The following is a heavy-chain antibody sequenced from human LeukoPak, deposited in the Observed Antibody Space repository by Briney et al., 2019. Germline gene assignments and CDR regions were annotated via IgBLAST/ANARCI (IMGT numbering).Heavy chain of an antibody. CDR1: GGSISSYY. D-gene: IGHD2-15*01. CDR2: IYYNGSA. Sequence: WATLSLTCTVSGGSISSYYWSWIRQPPGKGLEWIGYIYYNGSANYNPSPKSRVTVSVDMSENHFSLRLNSVTAADTAVYYCARDGGGVAFDYWGQGILVTVS. V-gene: IGHV4-59*12. J-gene: IGHJ4*02. CDR3: ARDGGGVAFDY.